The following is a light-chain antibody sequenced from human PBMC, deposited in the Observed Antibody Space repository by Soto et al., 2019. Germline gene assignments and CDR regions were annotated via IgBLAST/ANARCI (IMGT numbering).Light chain of an antibody. J-gene: IGKJ4*01. CDR2: GAS. Sequence: EIVLTQSPGTLSLSPGERATLSCRASQSVSNNYLAWYQPKPGQAPRLLIYGASSRATGIPDRFSGSGSATDFTLTISRLEPEDFAVYFCHQSGSSPLTFGVGTKVEIK. CDR3: HQSGSSPLT. V-gene: IGKV3-20*01. CDR1: QSVSNNY.